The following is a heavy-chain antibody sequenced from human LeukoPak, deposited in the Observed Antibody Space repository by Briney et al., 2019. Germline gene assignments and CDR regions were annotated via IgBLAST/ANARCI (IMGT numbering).Heavy chain of an antibody. V-gene: IGHV3-23*01. Sequence: GVSLRLSCAASGFTFTSYSMNWVRQAPGKGLEWVSTISGGGGSTYYADSVKGRFTISRDNSKNTLYLQMNSLRAEDTAVYYCARVGYMVRGVRVGYWGQGTLVTVSS. CDR1: GFTFTSYS. CDR2: ISGGGGST. D-gene: IGHD3-10*01. CDR3: ARVGYMVRGVRVGY. J-gene: IGHJ4*02.